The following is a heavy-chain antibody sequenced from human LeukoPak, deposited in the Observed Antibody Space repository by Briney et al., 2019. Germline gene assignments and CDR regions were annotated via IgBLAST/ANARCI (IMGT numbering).Heavy chain of an antibody. CDR3: AKSKTQLPDH. CDR1: GFTFNNYG. J-gene: IGHJ4*02. Sequence: PGGSLRLSCAASGFTFNNYGVHWVRQTPGKGLEWVAFISYNGRNEYYADSVKGRFSISRDNSKNTLYLQMNSLRAEDTAVYYCAKSKTQLPDHWGQGTLVTVSS. D-gene: IGHD1-7*01. CDR2: ISYNGRNE. V-gene: IGHV3-30*18.